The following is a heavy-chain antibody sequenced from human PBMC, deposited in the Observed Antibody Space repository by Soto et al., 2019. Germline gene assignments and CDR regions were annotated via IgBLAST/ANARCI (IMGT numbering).Heavy chain of an antibody. Sequence: PGESLKISCKGSGYSFTSYWIGWVRQMPGEGLEWRGLIYPGDSDTRYSPSFQGQVTSSADKSTSTACLQWSSLKASDTAMYYCARHYLFGYYDFWSGYPDETPNYLNWFDPWGQGTLVTVSS. V-gene: IGHV5-51*01. CDR2: IYPGDSDT. CDR3: ARHYLFGYYDFWSGYPDETPNYLNWFDP. CDR1: GYSFTSYW. D-gene: IGHD3-3*01. J-gene: IGHJ5*02.